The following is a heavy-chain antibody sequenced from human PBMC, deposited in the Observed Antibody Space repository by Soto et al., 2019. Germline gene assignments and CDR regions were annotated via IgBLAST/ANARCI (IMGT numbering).Heavy chain of an antibody. V-gene: IGHV1-69*13. J-gene: IGHJ6*02. Sequence: GASVKVSCKASGGTFSSYAISWVRQAPGQGLEWMGGIIPIFGTANYAQKFQGRVTITADESTSTAYMELSSLRSEDTAVYYCALLPSLEVDTAMVDYYYYGMDVWGQGTTVTVSS. CDR2: IIPIFGTA. CDR1: GGTFSSYA. CDR3: ALLPSLEVDTAMVDYYYYGMDV. D-gene: IGHD5-18*01.